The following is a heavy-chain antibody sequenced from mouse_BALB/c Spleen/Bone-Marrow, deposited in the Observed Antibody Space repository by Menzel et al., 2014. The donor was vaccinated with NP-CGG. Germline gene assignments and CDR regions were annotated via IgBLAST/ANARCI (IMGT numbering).Heavy chain of an antibody. Sequence: EVQLQESGGGLVKPGGSLKLSCAASGFTFSSYAMSWVRQSPEKRLEWVAEISSGGSYTYYPDTVTGRFTISRDNAKNTLYLEMSSLRSDCSAMYYCARSPQRDYAMDYWGQGTSVTVSS. CDR1: GFTFSSYA. V-gene: IGHV5-9-4*01. CDR2: ISSGGSYT. CDR3: ARSPQRDYAMDY. D-gene: IGHD3-2*02. J-gene: IGHJ4*01.